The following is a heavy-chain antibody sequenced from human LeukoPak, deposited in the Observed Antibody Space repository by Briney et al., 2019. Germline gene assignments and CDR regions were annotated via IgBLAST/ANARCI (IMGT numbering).Heavy chain of an antibody. J-gene: IGHJ5*02. V-gene: IGHV4-39*01. D-gene: IGHD3-10*01. Sequence: PSETLSLTCTVSGGSISSSSYYWGWIRQPPGKGLEWIGSIYYSGSTYYNPSLKSRVTISVDASINQFSLKMNSVTAADTALYYCARHGYGSVGNWLDPWGQGTLVTVSS. CDR3: ARHGYGSVGNWLDP. CDR1: GGSISSSSYY. CDR2: IYYSGST.